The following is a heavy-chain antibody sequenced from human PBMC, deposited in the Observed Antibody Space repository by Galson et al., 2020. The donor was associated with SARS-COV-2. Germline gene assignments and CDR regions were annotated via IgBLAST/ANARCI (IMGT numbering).Heavy chain of an antibody. Sequence: GESLRLSCAASGFTYSIYGMHCVRPPPAKGLEWFAFIRYDGSNKYYADSVKGRFTISRDNSKNTLYLQLNSLSAEDTAVYYCANGAIHPAGYFQQWGKGTLVTVSS. J-gene: IGHJ1*01. CDR1: GFTYSIYG. CDR2: IRYDGSNK. V-gene: IGHV3-30*02. CDR3: ANGAIHPAGYFQQ. D-gene: IGHD3-10*01.